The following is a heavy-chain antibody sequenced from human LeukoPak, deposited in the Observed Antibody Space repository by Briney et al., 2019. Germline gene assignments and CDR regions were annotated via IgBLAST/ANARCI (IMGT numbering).Heavy chain of an antibody. CDR3: ARHAYHDDNSDYYFGY. V-gene: IGHV5-51*01. D-gene: IGHD3-22*01. J-gene: IGHJ4*02. Sequence: GESLKISCKGFGYSFTSYWIGWVRQMPGKGLEWVGLIYPGESDIRYSPSFQGQGTISADKSISTAYLQWSSLEASDTAMYYCARHAYHDDNSDYYFGYWGQGTLVTVSS. CDR1: GYSFTSYW. CDR2: IYPGESDI.